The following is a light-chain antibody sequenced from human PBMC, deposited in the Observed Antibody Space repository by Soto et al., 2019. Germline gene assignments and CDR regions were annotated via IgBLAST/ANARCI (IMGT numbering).Light chain of an antibody. CDR1: SSDVGGYNY. CDR2: DVA. J-gene: IGLJ1*01. CDR3: MSFTSSNTYV. V-gene: IGLV2-14*03. Sequence: QSVLTQPASVSGSPGQSITISCTGTSSDVGGYNYVSWYQHHPGKAPKLMIYDVANRPSGVSYRFSASKSGNTASLTISGLQAEDEADYYCMSFTSSNTYVFGTGTKVTVL.